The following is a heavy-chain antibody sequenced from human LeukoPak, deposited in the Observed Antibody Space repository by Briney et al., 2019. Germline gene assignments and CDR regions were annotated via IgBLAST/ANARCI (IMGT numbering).Heavy chain of an antibody. V-gene: IGHV3-48*01. CDR1: GIIFSSYS. Sequence: GGSLRLSCAVSGIIFSSYSMNWVRQAPGKGLEWVSYISSSGSTIYYADSVKGRFTISRDNAKNSLYLQMNSLRVEDTAVYFCAARKVRGVWFYLDYWGQGTLVTVSS. J-gene: IGHJ4*02. CDR2: ISSSGSTI. CDR3: AARKVRGVWFYLDY. D-gene: IGHD3-10*01.